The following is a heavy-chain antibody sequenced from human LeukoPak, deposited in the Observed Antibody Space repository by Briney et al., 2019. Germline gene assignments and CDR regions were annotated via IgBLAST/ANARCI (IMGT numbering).Heavy chain of an antibody. V-gene: IGHV4-34*01. D-gene: IGHD3-22*01. CDR1: GGSFSGYY. CDR3: ARDRAYYYDSSGYKY. CDR2: INHSGST. Sequence: SKTLSLTCAVYGGSFSGYYWSWIRQPPGKGLEWIGEINHSGSTNYNPSLKSRVTISVDTSKNQFSLKLSSVTAADTAVYYCARDRAYYYDSSGYKYWGQGTLVTVSS. J-gene: IGHJ4*02.